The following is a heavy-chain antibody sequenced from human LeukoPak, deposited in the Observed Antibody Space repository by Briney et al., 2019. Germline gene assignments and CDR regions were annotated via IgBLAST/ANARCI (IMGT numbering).Heavy chain of an antibody. V-gene: IGHV3-21*01. CDR1: GFTFSSYS. Sequence: GGSLRLSCAASGFTFSSYSMNWVRQAPGKGLEWVSSISSSSYIYYADSVKGRFTISRDNAKNSLYLQMNSLRAEDTAVYYCARDGLSYYYMDVWGKGTTVTVSS. J-gene: IGHJ6*03. CDR3: ARDGLSYYYMDV. CDR2: ISSSSYI.